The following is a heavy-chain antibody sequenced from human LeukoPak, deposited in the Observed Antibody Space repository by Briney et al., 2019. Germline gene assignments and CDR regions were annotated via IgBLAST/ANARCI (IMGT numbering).Heavy chain of an antibody. CDR3: ARYGSYSSSLALDP. J-gene: IGHJ5*02. CDR2: VNPNSGNT. D-gene: IGHD6-13*01. V-gene: IGHV1-8*01. CDR1: GYTFTSYD. Sequence: GASVTVSCKASGYTFTSYDINWVRQATGQGLEWMGWVNPNSGNTGYAQKFQGRVTMTRNTSISTAYMELSSLRSEDTAVYYCARYGSYSSSLALDPWGQGTLVTVSS.